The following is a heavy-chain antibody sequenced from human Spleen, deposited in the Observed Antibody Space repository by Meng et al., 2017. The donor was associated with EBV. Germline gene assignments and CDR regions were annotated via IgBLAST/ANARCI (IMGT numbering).Heavy chain of an antibody. V-gene: IGHV3-74*01. J-gene: IGHJ4*02. D-gene: IGHD6-19*01. Sequence: EVPLVESGGGLVQPGGSLRLSCAASGFTFSTYWMHWVRQAPGKGLVWVSRINSDGSSTTYADSVKGRFTISRDNAKNTLYLQMNSLRAEDTAVYYCARAEIAVAHFDYWGQGTLVTVSS. CDR1: GFTFSTYW. CDR2: INSDGSST. CDR3: ARAEIAVAHFDY.